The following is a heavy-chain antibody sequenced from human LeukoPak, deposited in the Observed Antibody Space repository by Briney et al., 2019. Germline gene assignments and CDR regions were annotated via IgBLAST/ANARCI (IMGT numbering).Heavy chain of an antibody. V-gene: IGHV3-23*01. CDR2: ISGSGGSA. CDR3: ARRYCSGGSCYEGFDN. J-gene: IGHJ4*02. CDR1: GFTFSSYA. D-gene: IGHD2-15*01. Sequence: GGSLRLSCAASGFTFSSYAMSRVRQAPGKGLEWVSAISGSGGSAYYADSVKGRFTISRDNSKNTLYLQMNSLSAEDTAVYYCARRYCSGGSCYEGFDNWGQGTLVTVSS.